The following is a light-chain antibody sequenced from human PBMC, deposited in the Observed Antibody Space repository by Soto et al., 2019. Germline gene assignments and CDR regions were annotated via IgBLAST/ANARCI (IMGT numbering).Light chain of an antibody. CDR1: QGMSNF. CDR2: AAS. CDR3: QQYNSAPWT. V-gene: IGKV1-27*01. Sequence: DIQMTQSPSSLSASVGDRVTITCRASQGMSNFLASYQQKPGKVPKLMIYAASTLQSGVPSRFSGSGSGTDFTLTSSSLQPEDVATYYCQQYNSAPWTFGQGTKVEIK. J-gene: IGKJ1*01.